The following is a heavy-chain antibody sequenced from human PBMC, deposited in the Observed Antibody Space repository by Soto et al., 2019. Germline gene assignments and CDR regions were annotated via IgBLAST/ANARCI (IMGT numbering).Heavy chain of an antibody. D-gene: IGHD1-1*01. CDR1: GGSFSGYS. Sequence: PSETLSLTCAVYGGSFSGYSWTWIRQSPGKGLEWIGQINHSGSTNSNPSLKSRVTISLVTSKNQFSLELTSVTAADTAVYYCAKQGGKYGIRSFAHWGQGALVTVSS. J-gene: IGHJ5*02. CDR3: AKQGGKYGIRSFAH. V-gene: IGHV4-34*01. CDR2: INHSGST.